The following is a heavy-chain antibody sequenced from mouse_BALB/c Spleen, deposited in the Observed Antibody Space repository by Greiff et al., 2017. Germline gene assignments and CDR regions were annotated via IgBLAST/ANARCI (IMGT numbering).Heavy chain of an antibody. CDR1: GFTFSDYY. V-gene: IGHV5-4*02. J-gene: IGHJ3*01. CDR2: ISDGGSYT. CDR3: AREEDSY. Sequence: EVQRVESGGGLVKPGGSLKLSCAASGFTFSDYYMYWVRQTPEKRLEWVATISDGGSYTYYPDSVKGRFTISRDNAKNNLYLQMSSLKSEDTAMYYCAREEDSYWGQGTLVTVSA.